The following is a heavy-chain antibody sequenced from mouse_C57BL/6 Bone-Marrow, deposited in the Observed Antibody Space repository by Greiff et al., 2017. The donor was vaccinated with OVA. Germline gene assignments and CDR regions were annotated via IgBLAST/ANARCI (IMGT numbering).Heavy chain of an antibody. D-gene: IGHD2-4*01. Sequence: VQLQQSGAELVKPGASVKISCKASGYAFSSYWMNWVKQRPGKGLEWIGQIYPGDGDTNYNGKFKGKATLTADKSSSTAYMQLSSLTSEDSAVYFCAGEGLRRGAWFAYWGQGTLVTVSA. CDR2: IYPGDGDT. CDR3: AGEGLRRGAWFAY. J-gene: IGHJ3*01. V-gene: IGHV1-80*01. CDR1: GYAFSSYW.